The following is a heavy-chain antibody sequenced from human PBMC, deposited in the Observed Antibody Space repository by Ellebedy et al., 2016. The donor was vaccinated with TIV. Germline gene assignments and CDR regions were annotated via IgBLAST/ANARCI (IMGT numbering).Heavy chain of an antibody. D-gene: IGHD3-16*01. CDR3: ARDRRSTATFGGSLDV. V-gene: IGHV3-48*04. CDR1: GFTFSNHW. Sequence: GGSLRLXXAASGFTFSNHWMNWVRQAPGKGLEWISYITDRGSSTYYADSAKGRFTISRDNDKNSLYLQMNSLRADDTAVYYCARDRRSTATFGGSLDVWGQGTTVTVSS. J-gene: IGHJ6*02. CDR2: ITDRGSST.